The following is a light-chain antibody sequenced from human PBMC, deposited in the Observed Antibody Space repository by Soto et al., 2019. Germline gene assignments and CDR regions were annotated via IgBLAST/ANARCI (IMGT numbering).Light chain of an antibody. CDR2: EVS. V-gene: IGLV2-14*01. CDR1: SSDVGGYNY. J-gene: IGLJ2*01. Sequence: QSALTQPASVSGSPGQSITISCTGTSSDVGGYNYVSWYQQHPGKAPKLMIYEVSNRPSGVSNRFSGSKSGNTASLTISGLQPEDEADYYCTSYTSSSTLDVFGGGTKVTVL. CDR3: TSYTSSSTLDV.